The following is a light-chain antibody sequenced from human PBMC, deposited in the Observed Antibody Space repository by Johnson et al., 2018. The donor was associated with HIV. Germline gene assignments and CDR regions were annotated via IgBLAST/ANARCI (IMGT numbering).Light chain of an antibody. CDR2: EKN. J-gene: IGLJ1*01. Sequence: HSVLTQPPSVSAAPGQKVTISCSGSSSNIGNNYVSWYRQLPGTAPKLVIYEKNKRPSGIPDRFSASKSGTSATLAITGLQTGDEADYYCGTWDSSLTAYVFGTGTKVTVL. V-gene: IGLV1-51*02. CDR3: GTWDSSLTAYV. CDR1: SSNIGNNY.